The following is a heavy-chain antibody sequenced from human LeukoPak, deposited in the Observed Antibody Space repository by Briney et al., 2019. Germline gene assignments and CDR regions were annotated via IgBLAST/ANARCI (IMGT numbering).Heavy chain of an antibody. J-gene: IGHJ5*02. D-gene: IGHD7-27*01. CDR1: GFTFSRYS. CDR3: AKDLGCFDP. V-gene: IGHV3-21*01. Sequence: GGSLRLSCAASGFTFSRYSMNWVRQAPGKGLEWVSSMSIISGIKYYADSVKGRFTISRDNGGNSLYLQMNSLRAEDTAVYYCAKDLGCFDPWGQGTLVTVSS. CDR2: MSIISGIK.